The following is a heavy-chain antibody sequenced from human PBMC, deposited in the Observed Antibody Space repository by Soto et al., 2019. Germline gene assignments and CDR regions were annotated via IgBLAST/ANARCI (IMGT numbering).Heavy chain of an antibody. J-gene: IGHJ3*02. CDR1: GFTFSSYA. Sequence: QVQLVESGGGVVQPGRSLRLSCAASGFTFSSYAMHWVRQAPGKGLEWVAVISYDGSNKYYADSVKGRFTISRDNSKNTLYLQMNSLRAEDTAVYYCARQKIYDSSRVDAFDIWGQGTMVTVSS. CDR2: ISYDGSNK. CDR3: ARQKIYDSSRVDAFDI. V-gene: IGHV3-30-3*01. D-gene: IGHD3-22*01.